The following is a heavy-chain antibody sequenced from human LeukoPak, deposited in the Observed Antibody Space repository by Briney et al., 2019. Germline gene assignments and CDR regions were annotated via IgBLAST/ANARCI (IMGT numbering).Heavy chain of an antibody. CDR2: ISYDGSNK. V-gene: IGHV3-30*09. Sequence: GGSLRLSCAASGFIFSNYAIHWVRQAPSKELEWVAVISYDGSNKYYADSVRGRFAISRDNTKNTLYLQMNSLRAEDTAVYYCAVIVVVTASTAFDIWGQGTMVTVSS. D-gene: IGHD2-21*02. CDR1: GFIFSNYA. CDR3: AVIVVVTASTAFDI. J-gene: IGHJ3*02.